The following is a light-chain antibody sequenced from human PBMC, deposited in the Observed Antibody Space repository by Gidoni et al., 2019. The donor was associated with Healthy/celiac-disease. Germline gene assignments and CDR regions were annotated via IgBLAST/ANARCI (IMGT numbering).Light chain of an antibody. CDR2: AAS. CDR3: KKYNSAPRALPT. V-gene: IGKV1-27*01. J-gene: IGKJ4*01. CDR1: QGISNY. Sequence: DIQMTQSPSSLSASVGDRVTITCRASQGISNYLAWYQQKPGKVPKLLIYAASTLQSGVPSRFRGSGSGTDFTITISSLQNEDVETYYCKKYNSAPRALPTFGGGTKVEIK.